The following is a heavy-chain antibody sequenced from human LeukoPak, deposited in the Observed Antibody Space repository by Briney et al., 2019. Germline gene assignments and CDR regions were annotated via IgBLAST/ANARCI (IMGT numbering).Heavy chain of an antibody. J-gene: IGHJ4*02. CDR1: GYTFTSYY. CDR2: INPSGGST. V-gene: IGHV1-46*01. CDR3: ARDHCSSTSCYFELGY. D-gene: IGHD2-2*01. Sequence: ASVKVSCKASGYTFTSYYMHWVRQAPGQGLEWMGIINPSGGSTSYAQKFQGGVTMTRDTSTSTVYMKLSSLRSEDTAVYYCARDHCSSTSCYFELGYWGQGTLVTVSS.